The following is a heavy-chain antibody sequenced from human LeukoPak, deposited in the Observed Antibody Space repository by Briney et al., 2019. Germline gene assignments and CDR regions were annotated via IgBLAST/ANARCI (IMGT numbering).Heavy chain of an antibody. V-gene: IGHV4-59*01. CDR1: GGSISSYY. CDR2: IYYSGST. Sequence: SETLSLTCTVSGGSISSYYWSWIRQPPGKGLEWIGYIYYSGSTNYNPSLKSRVTISVDTSKNQFSLKLSSVTAADTAVYYCASTMYSSSWEFDYWGQGTLVTVSS. J-gene: IGHJ4*02. CDR3: ASTMYSSSWEFDY. D-gene: IGHD6-13*01.